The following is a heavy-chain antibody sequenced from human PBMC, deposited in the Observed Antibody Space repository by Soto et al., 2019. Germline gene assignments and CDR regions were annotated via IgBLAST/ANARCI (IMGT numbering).Heavy chain of an antibody. CDR3: AKPLPADGFDY. CDR2: ISYDGSNK. V-gene: IGHV3-30*18. CDR1: GFTFSSYG. Sequence: QVQLVESGGGVVQPGRSLRLSCAASGFTFSSYGMHWVRQAPGKGLEWVAVISYDGSNKYYADSVKGRFTISRDNSKNTLYLQMNSLRAEDTAVYSCAKPLPADGFDYWGQGTLVTVSS. J-gene: IGHJ4*02.